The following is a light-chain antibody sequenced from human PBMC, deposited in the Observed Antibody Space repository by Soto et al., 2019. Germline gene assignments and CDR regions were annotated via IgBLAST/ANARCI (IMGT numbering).Light chain of an antibody. CDR3: SSYTSSSTLV. Sequence: QSALTQPASVSGSPGQSITISCTGTSSDVGDYNYVSWYQQHPGKAPKVMIYDVSNRPSGVSNRFSGSKSGNTASLTISGLQAEGEADYYCSSYTSSSTLVFGTGTKVTVX. CDR1: SSDVGDYNY. CDR2: DVS. V-gene: IGLV2-14*01. J-gene: IGLJ1*01.